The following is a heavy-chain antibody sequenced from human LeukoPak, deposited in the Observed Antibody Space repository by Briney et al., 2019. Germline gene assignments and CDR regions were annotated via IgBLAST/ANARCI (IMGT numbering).Heavy chain of an antibody. D-gene: IGHD5-18*01. CDR3: AKDRRFIQLCP. CDR1: GFTFSSYA. CDR2: ISGSGGST. Sequence: GGSLRLSCAASGFTFSSYAMSWVRQAPGEGLEWVSAISGSGGSTYYADSVKGRFTISRDNSKNTLYLQMNSLRAEDTAVYYCAKDRRFIQLCPWGQGTLVTVSS. V-gene: IGHV3-23*01. J-gene: IGHJ5*02.